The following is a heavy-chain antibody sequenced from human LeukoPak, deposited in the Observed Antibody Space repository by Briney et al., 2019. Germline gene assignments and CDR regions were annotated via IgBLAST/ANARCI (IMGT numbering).Heavy chain of an antibody. Sequence: SETLSLTCAVYGGSFSGYYWSWIRQPPGKGLEWIGEINHSGSTNYNPSLKSRVTISVDTSKNQFSLKLSSVTAADTAAYYCAREQGHYDFWSGYSRPHWFDPWGQGTLVTVSS. CDR3: AREQGHYDFWSGYSRPHWFDP. J-gene: IGHJ5*02. V-gene: IGHV4-34*01. CDR1: GGSFSGYY. CDR2: INHSGST. D-gene: IGHD3-3*01.